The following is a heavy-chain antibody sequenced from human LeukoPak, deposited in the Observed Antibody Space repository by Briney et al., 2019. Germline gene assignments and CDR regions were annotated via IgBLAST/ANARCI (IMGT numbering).Heavy chain of an antibody. D-gene: IGHD1-7*01. CDR2: ISAGGDST. V-gene: IGHV3-23*01. CDR3: AKGGGTTRLYFDY. Sequence: GGSLRLSCAASGFTFSSNAMRWARRAPGKGLEWVSAISAGGDSTYYADSVKGRFTISRDNSKNTLYLQMNSLRAEDAAIYYCAKGGGTTRLYFDYWGQGTLVTVSS. CDR1: GFTFSSNA. J-gene: IGHJ4*02.